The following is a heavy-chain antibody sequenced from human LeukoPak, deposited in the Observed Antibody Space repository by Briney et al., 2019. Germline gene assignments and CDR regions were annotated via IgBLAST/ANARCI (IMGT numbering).Heavy chain of an antibody. Sequence: GASVKVSCKASGYTFTGYYMHWVRQAPGQGLEWMGWINPNSGGTNYAQKFQGRVTMTRNTSISTAYMELSSLRSEDTAVYYCAREGSYYPFDYWGQGTLVTVSS. CDR3: AREGSYYPFDY. J-gene: IGHJ4*02. V-gene: IGHV1-2*02. CDR1: GYTFTGYY. CDR2: INPNSGGT. D-gene: IGHD1-26*01.